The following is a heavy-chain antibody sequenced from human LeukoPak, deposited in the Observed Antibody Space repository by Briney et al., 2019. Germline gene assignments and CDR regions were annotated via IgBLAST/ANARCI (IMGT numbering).Heavy chain of an antibody. D-gene: IGHD1-1*01. CDR1: GFPFSGYG. CDR2: ISSDGSKK. J-gene: IGHJ4*02. Sequence: SGGSLRLSCTASGFPFSGYGMHWVRQAPGKGPEWVAAISSDGSKKDYADSVKGRFSISRDKSKNTLYLQMNSLRPEDTAVYYCATEYDNLDDYFDYWGRGTLVIVSS. CDR3: ATEYDNLDDYFDY. V-gene: IGHV3-30*03.